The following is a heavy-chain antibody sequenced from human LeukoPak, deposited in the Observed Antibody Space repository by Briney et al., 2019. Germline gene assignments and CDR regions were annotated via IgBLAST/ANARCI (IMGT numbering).Heavy chain of an antibody. J-gene: IGHJ4*02. CDR2: ISYSGST. V-gene: IGHV4-59*08. CDR3: ARHIDNGWYAY. Sequence: SETLSLTCTVSGGSISTYYWSWIRQPPGKGLEWIGYISYSGSTNYNPSLKSRVTMSVDRSRNQFSLRLNSVTAADTAVYYCARHIDNGWYAYWGQGTLVTVSS. D-gene: IGHD6-19*01. CDR1: GGSISTYY.